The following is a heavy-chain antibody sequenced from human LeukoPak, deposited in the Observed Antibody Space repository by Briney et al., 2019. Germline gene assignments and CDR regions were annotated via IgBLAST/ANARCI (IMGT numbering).Heavy chain of an antibody. J-gene: IGHJ4*02. Sequence: GGSLRLSCAVSGLTFSSYAMSWVRQAPGKGLEWASAISGSGGGTYYADSVKGRFAISRDNSKNTLYLQLNSLRAEDTAVYYCAKGGKSGYALVALFDCWGQGTLVTVSS. CDR2: ISGSGGGT. D-gene: IGHD2-2*01. CDR3: AKGGKSGYALVALFDC. CDR1: GLTFSSYA. V-gene: IGHV3-23*01.